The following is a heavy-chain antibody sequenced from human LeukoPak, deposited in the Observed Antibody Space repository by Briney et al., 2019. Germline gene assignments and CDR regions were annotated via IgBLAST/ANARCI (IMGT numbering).Heavy chain of an antibody. J-gene: IGHJ3*02. CDR1: GFTFSSYA. V-gene: IGHV3-23*01. CDR2: ISGSGGST. Sequence: GGSPRLSCAASGFTFSSYAMSWVRQAPGKGLEWVSAISGSGGSTYYADSVKGRFTISRDNSKNTLYLQMNSLRAEDTAVYYCAKDLLRRRAFDIWGQGTTVTVSS. CDR3: AKDLLRRRAFDI.